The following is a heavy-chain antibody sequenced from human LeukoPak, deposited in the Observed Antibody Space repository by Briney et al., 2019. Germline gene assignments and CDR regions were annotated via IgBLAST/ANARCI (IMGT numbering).Heavy chain of an antibody. J-gene: IGHJ4*02. Sequence: ALVKVSCKVSGYTLTELSMHWVRQAPGKGLEWMGGFDPEDGETIYAQKFQGRVTMTEDTSTDTAYMELSSLRSEDTAVYYCATDAIAVAGLFDYWGQGTLVTVSS. V-gene: IGHV1-24*01. CDR1: GYTLTELS. CDR2: FDPEDGET. D-gene: IGHD6-19*01. CDR3: ATDAIAVAGLFDY.